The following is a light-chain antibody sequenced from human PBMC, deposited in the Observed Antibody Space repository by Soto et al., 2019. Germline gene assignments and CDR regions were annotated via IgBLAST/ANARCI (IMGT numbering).Light chain of an antibody. J-gene: IGKJ1*01. V-gene: IGKV1-39*01. CDR3: QHTYSTLWT. CDR1: QSISSY. Sequence: DIQMTQSPSSLSASVGDRVTITCRASQSISSYLNWYQQKPGKAPKLLIYAASSLQSGVPSRFSGSGSGTDFTITISSLRPEDFATYYCQHTYSTLWTFGQGTKVEIK. CDR2: AAS.